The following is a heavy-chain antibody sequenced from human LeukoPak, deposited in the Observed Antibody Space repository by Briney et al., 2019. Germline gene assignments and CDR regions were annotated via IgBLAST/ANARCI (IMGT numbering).Heavy chain of an antibody. D-gene: IGHD3-22*01. CDR2: IHTSGST. Sequence: SETLSLTCTVSGGSISSYYWSWIRQPAGKGLEWFGRIHTSGSTNYNPSLKSRVTMSVDTSKNQFSLKLSSVTAADTAVYYCARDRYYYDSSGGRGLDYWGQGTLVTVSS. CDR1: GGSISSYY. V-gene: IGHV4-4*07. CDR3: ARDRYYYDSSGGRGLDY. J-gene: IGHJ4*02.